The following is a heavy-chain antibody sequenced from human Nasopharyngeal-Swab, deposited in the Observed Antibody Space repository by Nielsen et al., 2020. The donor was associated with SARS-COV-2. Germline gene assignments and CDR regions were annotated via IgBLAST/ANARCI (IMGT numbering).Heavy chain of an antibody. CDR3: AKDAPLLQVTYYGMDV. V-gene: IGHV3-23*01. CDR2: ISGSGGST. J-gene: IGHJ6*02. Sequence: VRQAPGKGLEWVSAISGSGGSTYYADSVKGRFTISRDNSKNTLYLQMNSLRAEDTAVYYCAKDAPLLQVTYYGMDVWGQGTTVTVSS. D-gene: IGHD2-21*02.